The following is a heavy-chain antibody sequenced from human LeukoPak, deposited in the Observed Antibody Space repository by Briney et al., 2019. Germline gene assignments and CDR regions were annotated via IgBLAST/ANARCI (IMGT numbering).Heavy chain of an antibody. CDR3: AKACSTSCPIDI. Sequence: GRSLRLSCAASGFTFDDYAMHWVRQAPGKGLEWVSGISWNSGSIGYADSVKGRFTISRDNAKNSLYLQMNSLRAEDTALYYCAKACSTSCPIDIWGQGTMVTVSS. CDR1: GFTFDDYA. J-gene: IGHJ3*02. V-gene: IGHV3-9*01. CDR2: ISWNSGSI. D-gene: IGHD2-2*01.